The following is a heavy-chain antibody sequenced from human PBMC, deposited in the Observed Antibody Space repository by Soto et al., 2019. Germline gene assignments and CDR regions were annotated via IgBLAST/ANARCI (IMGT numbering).Heavy chain of an antibody. CDR1: GYTFTSYD. Sequence: QVQLVQSGAEVKKPGASVKVSCKASGYTFTSYDINWVRQATGKGLEWMGWMNPNSGNTGYAQKFQGRVTMTRKTSISTAYMELSSLRSEDTAVYYCARERTGTTSMDVWGQGTTVTVSS. J-gene: IGHJ6*02. D-gene: IGHD1-1*01. CDR3: ARERTGTTSMDV. CDR2: MNPNSGNT. V-gene: IGHV1-8*01.